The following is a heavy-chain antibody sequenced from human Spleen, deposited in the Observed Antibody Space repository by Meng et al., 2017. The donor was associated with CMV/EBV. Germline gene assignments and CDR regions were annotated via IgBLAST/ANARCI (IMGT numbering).Heavy chain of an antibody. Sequence: SLKISCTSSGFTFDDFAMHWVRQTPGEGLEWVSGISGNTGFIGYADSVKGRFTISRDNAKNSLYLQMNSLRAEDTAVYYCARSAYSSSSDFDYWGQGTLVTVSS. D-gene: IGHD6-6*01. CDR2: ISGNTGFI. CDR1: GFTFDDFA. V-gene: IGHV3-9*01. CDR3: ARSAYSSSSDFDY. J-gene: IGHJ4*02.